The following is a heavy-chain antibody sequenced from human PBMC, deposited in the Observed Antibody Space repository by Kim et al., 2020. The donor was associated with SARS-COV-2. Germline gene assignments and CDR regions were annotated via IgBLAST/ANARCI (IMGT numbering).Heavy chain of an antibody. CDR1: GFTFSSYA. CDR2: ISGSGGST. D-gene: IGHD6-13*01. V-gene: IGHV3-23*01. CDR3: AKEIAAAGSEYYYYGMDV. J-gene: IGHJ6*02. Sequence: GGSLRLSCAASGFTFSSYAMSWVRQAPGKGLEWVSAISGSGGSTYYADSVKGRFTISRDNSKNTLYLQMNSLRAEDTAVYYCAKEIAAAGSEYYYYGMDVWCQGTTVTVSS.